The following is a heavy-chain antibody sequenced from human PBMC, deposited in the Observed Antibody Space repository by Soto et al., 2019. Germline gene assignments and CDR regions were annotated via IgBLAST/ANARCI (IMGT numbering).Heavy chain of an antibody. Sequence: GESLKISCKSSGYSFTDYWIGWVRQMPGKGLEWMGIIYPGDSDARYSPSFQGQVTISVDTSINTAFLRWNSLTASDTAMYYCARQADYNILTGYFYYFDYWGQGSLLTVSS. CDR2: IYPGDSDA. D-gene: IGHD3-9*01. V-gene: IGHV5-51*01. J-gene: IGHJ4*02. CDR1: GYSFTDYW. CDR3: ARQADYNILTGYFYYFDY.